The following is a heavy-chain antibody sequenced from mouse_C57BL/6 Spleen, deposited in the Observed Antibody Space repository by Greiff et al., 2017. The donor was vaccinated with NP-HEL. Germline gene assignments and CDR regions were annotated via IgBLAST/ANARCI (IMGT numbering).Heavy chain of an antibody. Sequence: VQLQQPGAELVRPGSSVKLSCKASGYTFTSYWMDWVKQRPGQGLEWIGNIYPSDSETHYNQKFKDKATLTVDKSSSTAYMQLSSLTSEDSAVYYCARRDDYAYAMDYWGQGTSVTVSS. CDR3: ARRDDYAYAMDY. D-gene: IGHD2-4*01. CDR1: GYTFTSYW. CDR2: IYPSDSET. J-gene: IGHJ4*01. V-gene: IGHV1-61*01.